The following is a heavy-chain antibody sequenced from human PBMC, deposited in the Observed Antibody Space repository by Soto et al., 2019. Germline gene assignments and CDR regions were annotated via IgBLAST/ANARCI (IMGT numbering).Heavy chain of an antibody. CDR2: IYPGDSDT. V-gene: IGHV5-51*01. D-gene: IGHD6-19*01. CDR1: GYSFTSYW. Sequence: GESLKISYKGSGYSFTSYWIGWVRQMPGKGLEWMGIIYPGDSDTRYSPSFQGQVTISADKSISTAYLQWSSLKASDTAMYYCARQAPYSSGVRGIDYWGQGTLVTVSS. CDR3: ARQAPYSSGVRGIDY. J-gene: IGHJ4*02.